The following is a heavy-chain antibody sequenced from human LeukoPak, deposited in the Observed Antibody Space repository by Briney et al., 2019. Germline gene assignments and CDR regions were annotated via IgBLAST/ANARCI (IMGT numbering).Heavy chain of an antibody. V-gene: IGHV4-4*07. CDR1: GGSISSYY. D-gene: IGHD2-2*01. Sequence: SETLSLTCTVSGGSISSYYWSWIRQPAGKGLEWIGRIYTSGSTNYNPSLKSRVTISVDKSKNRFSLKLSSVTAADTAVYYCARDCSSTSCYDWGQGTLVTVSS. CDR3: ARDCSSTSCYD. CDR2: IYTSGST. J-gene: IGHJ4*02.